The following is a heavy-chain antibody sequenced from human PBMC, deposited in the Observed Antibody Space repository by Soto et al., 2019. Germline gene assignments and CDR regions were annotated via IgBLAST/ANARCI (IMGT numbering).Heavy chain of an antibody. CDR2: AYYRSKWIS. CDR3: ARGPPDFDSGFDF. V-gene: IGHV6-1*01. Sequence: SQTLSLTCAISMDSVSNNRATWNWIRQSPSGGLEWLGRAYYRSKWISDYAMSVKGRISINPDTSKNLVSLHLNFVTLEDTAVYYRARGPPDFDSGFDFLGQGTPVTVSS. D-gene: IGHD1-26*01. J-gene: IGHJ4*02. CDR1: MDSVSNNRAT.